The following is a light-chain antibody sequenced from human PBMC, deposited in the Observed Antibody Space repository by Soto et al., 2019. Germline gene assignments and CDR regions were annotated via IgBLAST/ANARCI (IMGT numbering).Light chain of an antibody. Sequence: QSALTQPASVSGSPGQSITISCTGTSSDVGGYNYVSWYQQHPGKAPKLMIYEVSNRPSGVSNRFSGSKSGNTASLTISGLQAEDEADYSCSSYTSSSTRVFGEGPSSPS. V-gene: IGLV2-14*01. CDR1: SSDVGGYNY. CDR2: EVS. CDR3: SSYTSSSTRV. J-gene: IGLJ2*01.